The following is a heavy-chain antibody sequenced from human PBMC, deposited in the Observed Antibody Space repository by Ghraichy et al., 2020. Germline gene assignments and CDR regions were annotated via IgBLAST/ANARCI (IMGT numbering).Heavy chain of an antibody. D-gene: IGHD4-11*01. CDR3: ARGMTTVTTSALSDAFDI. V-gene: IGHV3-30-3*01. CDR1: GFTFSSYA. J-gene: IGHJ3*02. Sequence: GGSLRLSCAASGFTFSSYAMHWVRQAPGKGLEWVAVISYDGSNKYYADSVKGRFTISRDNSKNTLYLQMNSLRAEDTAVYYCARGMTTVTTSALSDAFDIWGQGTMVTVSS. CDR2: ISYDGSNK.